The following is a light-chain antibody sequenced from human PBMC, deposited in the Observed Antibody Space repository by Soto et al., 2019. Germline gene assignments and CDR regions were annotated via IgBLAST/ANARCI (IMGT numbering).Light chain of an antibody. CDR2: KAS. Sequence: DIQMTQSPSTLSASVGDRVSITCRASQTISSWLAWYQQKPGKAPKLLVYKASTLESGVPSRFSGSASGTELTLTISSLQPDDFATYYCQQYSVYPWTFGQGTKIDVK. CDR3: QQYSVYPWT. V-gene: IGKV1-5*03. CDR1: QTISSW. J-gene: IGKJ1*01.